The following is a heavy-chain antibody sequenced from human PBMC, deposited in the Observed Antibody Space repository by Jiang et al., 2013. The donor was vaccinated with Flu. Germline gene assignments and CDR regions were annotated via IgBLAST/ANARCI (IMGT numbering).Heavy chain of an antibody. J-gene: IGHJ3*02. CDR2: ITPIFDTS. V-gene: IGHV1-69*01. D-gene: IGHD2-15*01. Sequence: VQLVESGAEVKKPGSSVKVSCKASGGTFRSYVFSWVRQAPGQGLEWMGGITPIFDTSNYAQKFQDRVTITADESTTTAYMELSSLRSEDTAVYYCALLGFGIWGQGTMVTVSS. CDR3: ALLGFGI. CDR1: GGTFRSYV.